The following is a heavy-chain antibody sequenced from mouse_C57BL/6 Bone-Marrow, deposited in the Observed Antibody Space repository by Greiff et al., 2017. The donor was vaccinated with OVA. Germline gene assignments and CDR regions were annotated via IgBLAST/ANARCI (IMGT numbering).Heavy chain of an antibody. J-gene: IGHJ3*01. D-gene: IGHD2-3*01. CDR2: IYPGSGST. CDR3: AREGDDGYYVAWFAY. V-gene: IGHV1-55*01. Sequence: VKLQQPGAELVKPGASVKMSCKASGYTFTSYWITWVKQRPGQGLEWIGDIYPGSGSTNYNEKFKSKATLTVDTSSSTAYMQLSSLTSEDSAVDYCAREGDDGYYVAWFAYWGQGTLVTVSA. CDR1: GYTFTSYW.